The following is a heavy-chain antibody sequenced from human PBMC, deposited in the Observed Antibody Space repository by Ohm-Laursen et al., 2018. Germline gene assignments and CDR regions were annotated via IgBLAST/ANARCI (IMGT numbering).Heavy chain of an antibody. Sequence: SLRLSCAASGFTFSSYSMNWVRQAPGKGLEWVSYISSSSSTIYYADSVKGRFTISRDNAKNSLYLQMNSLRAEDTAVYYCARDPNYYDSSGYYYANGYYFDYWGQGTLVTVSS. V-gene: IGHV3-48*01. CDR3: ARDPNYYDSSGYYYANGYYFDY. CDR2: ISSSSSTI. J-gene: IGHJ4*02. D-gene: IGHD3-22*01. CDR1: GFTFSSYS.